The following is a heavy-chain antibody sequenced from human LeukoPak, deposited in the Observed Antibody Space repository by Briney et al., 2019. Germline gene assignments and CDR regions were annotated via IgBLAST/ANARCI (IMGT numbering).Heavy chain of an antibody. CDR1: GYTFTGYY. CDR3: ARDCSSTSCYE. V-gene: IGHV1-2*02. Sequence: ASVKVSCKASGYTFTGYYMHWVRQAPGQGLEWMGWINPNSGGTNYAQRFQGRVTMTRDTSISTAYMDLSRLRSDDTAVYYCARDCSSTSCYEWGQGTLVTVSS. D-gene: IGHD2-2*01. CDR2: INPNSGGT. J-gene: IGHJ4*02.